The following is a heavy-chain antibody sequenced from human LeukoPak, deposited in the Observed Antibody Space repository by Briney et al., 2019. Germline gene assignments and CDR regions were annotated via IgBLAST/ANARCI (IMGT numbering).Heavy chain of an antibody. D-gene: IGHD3-22*01. Sequence: GGCLRLSCAASGITFSSYGMSWVRQAPGKGREWVSSISSTGGTTYYADSVKGRFTISRDNSKNTLYLQMNSLRAEDTAVYYCAKASAMIVVVSQHFAYWAQGTLVTVSS. V-gene: IGHV3-23*01. CDR2: ISSTGGTT. CDR3: AKASAMIVVVSQHFAY. CDR1: GITFSSYG. J-gene: IGHJ4*02.